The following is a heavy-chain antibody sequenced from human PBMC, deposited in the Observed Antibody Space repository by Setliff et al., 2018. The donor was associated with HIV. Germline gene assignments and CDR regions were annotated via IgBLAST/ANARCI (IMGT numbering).Heavy chain of an antibody. CDR3: ARDRGGAAAGGYYYMDV. V-gene: IGHV4-4*08. J-gene: IGHJ6*03. Sequence: PSETLSLTCTVSGGSISNYYWSWIRQPPGKGLEWIGYIYPIGSPDFPSGNTVYNPSFRSRVTLSLDTSKNQFSLKLSSVTAADTAVYYCARDRGGAAAGGYYYMDVWGKGTTVTVSS. D-gene: IGHD6-13*01. CDR2: IYPIGSP. CDR1: GGSISNYY.